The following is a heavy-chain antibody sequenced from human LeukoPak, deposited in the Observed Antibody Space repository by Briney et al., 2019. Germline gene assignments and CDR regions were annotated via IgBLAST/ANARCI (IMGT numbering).Heavy chain of an antibody. Sequence: PGGSLRLSCAASGFTFSIYSMNWVRQAPGKGLEWVSSISSSSSYIYYADSVKGRFTISRDNAKNSLYLQMNSLRAEDTAVYYCARDPRYIAVAGTYFDYWGQGTLVTVSS. J-gene: IGHJ4*02. V-gene: IGHV3-21*01. CDR2: ISSSSSYI. D-gene: IGHD6-19*01. CDR1: GFTFSIYS. CDR3: ARDPRYIAVAGTYFDY.